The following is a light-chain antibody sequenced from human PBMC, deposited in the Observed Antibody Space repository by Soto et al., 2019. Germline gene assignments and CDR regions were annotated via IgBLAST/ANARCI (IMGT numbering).Light chain of an antibody. J-gene: IGKJ2*01. V-gene: IGKV1-39*01. Sequence: DIQMTQSPSSPFASVGDRVTVTCRASQSINIYLNWYQQKPGKAPTLLIYGASSLQSGVPSRFSGGGSRTDFTLTISALQPEDFATYYCQQSYRSPYTFGQGTKLEIK. CDR2: GAS. CDR1: QSINIY. CDR3: QQSYRSPYT.